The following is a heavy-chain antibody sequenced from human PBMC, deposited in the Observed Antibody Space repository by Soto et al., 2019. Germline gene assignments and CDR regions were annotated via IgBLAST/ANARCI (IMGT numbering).Heavy chain of an antibody. V-gene: IGHV1-69*01. J-gene: IGHJ6*02. CDR2: IIPISETT. CDR1: GGTFSSYA. CDR3: ARSQGSSTSLEIYYYYYYGMDV. D-gene: IGHD2-2*01. Sequence: KVSCKASGGTFSSYAISWVRQAPGQGLEWMGGIIPISETTNYAQKFQGRVTITADESKSTAYMELSSLRSEDTAVYYCARSQGSSTSLEIYYYYYYGMDVWGQGTTVTVSS.